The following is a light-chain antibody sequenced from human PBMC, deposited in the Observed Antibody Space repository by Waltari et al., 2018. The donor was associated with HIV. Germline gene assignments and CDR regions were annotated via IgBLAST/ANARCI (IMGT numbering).Light chain of an antibody. CDR2: RSD. Sequence: QSVLTQPPSASGTPGQRVTISCSGSSSNIGSSPVKWYQQLAGSAPTLLIYRSDLRPSGVPDRFSGSKSATSASLAISGLQSEDEATYYCASWDDSLNGVIFGGGTELTVL. CDR1: SSNIGSSP. J-gene: IGLJ2*01. V-gene: IGLV1-44*01. CDR3: ASWDDSLNGVI.